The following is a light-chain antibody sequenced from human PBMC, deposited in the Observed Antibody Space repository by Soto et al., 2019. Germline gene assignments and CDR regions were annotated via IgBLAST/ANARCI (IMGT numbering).Light chain of an antibody. CDR2: EGT. CDR1: RSDRGTYNL. J-gene: IGLJ1*01. Sequence: SALTQPASVSGSPGRSISISCIGTRSDRGTYNLVSWYQQRPGKAPKLMISEGTKRPSGVSNRFSGSKSGITASLTISGLQVDDEADYYCCSYAGSSTYVFGTGTKVTVL. CDR3: CSYAGSSTYV. V-gene: IGLV2-23*01.